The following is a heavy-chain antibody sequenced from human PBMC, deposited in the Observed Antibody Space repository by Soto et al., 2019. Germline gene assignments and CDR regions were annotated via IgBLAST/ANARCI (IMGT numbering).Heavy chain of an antibody. V-gene: IGHV3-15*01. CDR3: STYDYIWGSDRYRWAY. CDR1: GFTFTNAW. J-gene: IGHJ4*02. Sequence: EVQLVESGGGLVKPGGSLRLSCAASGFTFTNAWMSWVRQAPGKGLEWVARIKSKIDGGTMDHAAPVKGRFTISRDDSKNSLYLQMDRLETEDTAVYYCSTYDYIWGSDRYRWAYWGQGVLVTFSS. D-gene: IGHD3-16*02. CDR2: IKSKIDGGTM.